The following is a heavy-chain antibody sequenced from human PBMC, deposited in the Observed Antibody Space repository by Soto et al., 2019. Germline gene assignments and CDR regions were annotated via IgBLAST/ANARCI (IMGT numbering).Heavy chain of an antibody. D-gene: IGHD6-13*01. CDR3: ARVRGTSGKRYFDY. CDR2: TYYSGST. Sequence: SETLSLTCTVSGGSMISYYWNWMRQPPGKGLQWIGYTYYSGSTTYNPSLKSRVTISVDSSKNQFSLKLDSVTPADTAVYYCARVRGTSGKRYFDYWGPGTLVTVSS. CDR1: GGSMISYY. J-gene: IGHJ4*02. V-gene: IGHV4-59*01.